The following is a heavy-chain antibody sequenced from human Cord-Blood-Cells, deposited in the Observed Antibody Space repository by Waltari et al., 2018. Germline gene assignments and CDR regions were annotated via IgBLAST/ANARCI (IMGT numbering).Heavy chain of an antibody. CDR3: ASSNYYGSGSYYNLFDY. J-gene: IGHJ4*02. D-gene: IGHD3-10*01. CDR2: IIPIFGTA. V-gene: IGHV1-69*06. Sequence: QVQLVQSGAEVKKPGSSVKVSCKASGGTFSSYAISWVRQAPEQGLEWMGGIIPIFGTANYAQKFQGRVTITADKSTSTAYMELSSLRSEDTAVYYCASSNYYGSGSYYNLFDYWGQGTLVTVSS. CDR1: GGTFSSYA.